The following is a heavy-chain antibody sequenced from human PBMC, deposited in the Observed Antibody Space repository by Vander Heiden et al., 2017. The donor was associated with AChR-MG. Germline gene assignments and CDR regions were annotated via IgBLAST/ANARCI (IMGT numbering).Heavy chain of an antibody. V-gene: IGHV1-2*06. D-gene: IGHD2-15*01. CDR3: ARDPIDIVPVVVSIDAFDF. CDR2: NNPNSGGT. CDR1: GSTLTGYH. Sequence: QAQFVQSGQEAKKPGASVRVSYKASGSTLTGYHIHRTRQSPGQGLEWMGRNNPNSGGTRCEQKLQGRVTMTRDTSISTAYMELGGLRSDDTAVYYCARDPIDIVPVVVSIDAFDFWGQGTMVTVSS. J-gene: IGHJ3*01.